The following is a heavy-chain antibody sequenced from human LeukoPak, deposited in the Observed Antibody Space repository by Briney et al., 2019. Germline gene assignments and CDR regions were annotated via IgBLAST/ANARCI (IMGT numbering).Heavy chain of an antibody. D-gene: IGHD3-22*01. Sequence: GESLKISCKGSGYSFTSYWIGWVRQMPGKGLGWMGVIYPGDSDTRYSPSFQGQVTISADKSISTAYLQWSSLKASDTAMYYCARGDYYDSSGYDYWGQGTLVTVSS. CDR1: GYSFTSYW. CDR3: ARGDYYDSSGYDY. CDR2: IYPGDSDT. J-gene: IGHJ4*02. V-gene: IGHV5-51*01.